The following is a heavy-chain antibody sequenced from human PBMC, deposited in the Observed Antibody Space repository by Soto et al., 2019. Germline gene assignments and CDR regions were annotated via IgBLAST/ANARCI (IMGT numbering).Heavy chain of an antibody. CDR2: ISSSATII. J-gene: IGHJ6*03. Sequence: PGGSLRLSCEASGFTLSDYYMTWIRQAPGKGLEWISYISSSATIIYYADSVKGRFTISRDNAKTSLYLQMNSLRADDTAVYYCAGAVKQWLVGGDYYYYYMDVWGKGTTVTVSS. CDR1: GFTLSDYY. D-gene: IGHD6-19*01. V-gene: IGHV3-11*01. CDR3: AGAVKQWLVGGDYYYYYMDV.